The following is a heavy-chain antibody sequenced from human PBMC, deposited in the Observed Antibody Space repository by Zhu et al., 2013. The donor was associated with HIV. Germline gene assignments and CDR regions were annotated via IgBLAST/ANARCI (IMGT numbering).Heavy chain of an antibody. CDR1: GYTFTNYG. Sequence: QVQVVQSGADVKKPGASVTVSCKTSGYTFTNYGIGWVRQAPGQGLEWMGWISAYNGHSNYAQNLQDRFTMTTDTSTSTAFMELRSLRSDDTAVYFCARVYGWDHLVLDNWGQGTLVTVSS. CDR2: ISAYNGHS. CDR3: ARVYGWDHLVLDN. J-gene: IGHJ4*02. V-gene: IGHV1-18*01. D-gene: IGHD6-13*01.